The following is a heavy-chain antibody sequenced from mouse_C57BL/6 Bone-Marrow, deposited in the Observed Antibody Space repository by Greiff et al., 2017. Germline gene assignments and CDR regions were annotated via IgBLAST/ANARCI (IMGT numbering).Heavy chain of an antibody. J-gene: IGHJ1*03. CDR2: IYPGSGST. CDR3: ARDGYYVPWYCDV. CDR1: GYTFTSYW. V-gene: IGHV1-55*01. D-gene: IGHD2-3*01. Sequence: QVQLLQPGAELVKPGASVKMSCKASGYTFTSYWITWVKQRPGQGLEWIGDIYPGSGSTNYNEKFKSKATLTVDTSSSTAYMQLSSLTSKDSAVYYCARDGYYVPWYCDVWGTGTTVTVSS.